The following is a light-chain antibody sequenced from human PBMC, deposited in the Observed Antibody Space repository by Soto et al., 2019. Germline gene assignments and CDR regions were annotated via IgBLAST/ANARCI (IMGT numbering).Light chain of an antibody. V-gene: IGKV2-28*01. CDR1: QSLLHSNGYNY. CDR3: MQALQTPK. Sequence: DIVMTQSPLSLPVTPGEPASISCRSSQSLLHSNGYNYLDWYLQKPGQSPQLLIYLGSNRASGVPERVSGSGSGTDFTLKISRVEAEDVGVYYCMQALQTPKFGQGTKVEIK. J-gene: IGKJ1*01. CDR2: LGS.